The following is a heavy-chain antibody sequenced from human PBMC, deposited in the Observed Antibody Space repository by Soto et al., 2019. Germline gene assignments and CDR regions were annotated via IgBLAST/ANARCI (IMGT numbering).Heavy chain of an antibody. CDR3: ARDPYYDSSGYYH. V-gene: IGHV1-18*01. D-gene: IGHD3-22*01. J-gene: IGHJ5*02. CDR1: GYTFTSYA. CDR2: ISAYNGNT. Sequence: ASVKVSCKASGYTFTSYAMHWVRQAPGQKLEWMGWISAYNGNTNYAQKLQGRVTMTTDTSTSTAYMELRSLRSDDTAVYYCARDPYYDSSGYYHWGQGTLVTVSS.